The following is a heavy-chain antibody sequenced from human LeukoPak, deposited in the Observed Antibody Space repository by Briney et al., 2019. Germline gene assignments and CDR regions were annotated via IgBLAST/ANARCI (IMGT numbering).Heavy chain of an antibody. CDR2: INHSGST. CDR1: GGSFSGYY. J-gene: IGHJ6*03. V-gene: IGHV4-34*01. D-gene: IGHD3-22*01. CDR3: ARDVHYYDSSGELPYYYMDV. Sequence: SETLSLTCAVYGGSFSGYYWSWIRQPPGKGLEWIGEINHSGSTNYNPSLKSRVTISVDTSKNQFSLKLSSVTAADTAVYYCARDVHYYDSSGELPYYYMDVWGKGTTVTVSS.